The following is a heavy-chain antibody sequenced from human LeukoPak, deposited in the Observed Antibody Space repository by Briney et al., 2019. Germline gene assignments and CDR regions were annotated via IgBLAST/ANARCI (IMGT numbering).Heavy chain of an antibody. D-gene: IGHD1-26*01. CDR3: AGDSGSYSFDY. V-gene: IGHV4-59*12. J-gene: IGHJ4*02. CDR1: GGSISSYY. CDR2: IYYSGST. Sequence: SETLSLTCTVSGGSISSYYWSWIRQPPGKGLEWIGYIYYSGSTNYNPSLKSRVTISVDTSKNQFSLKLSSVTAADTAVYYCAGDSGSYSFDYWGQGTLVTVSS.